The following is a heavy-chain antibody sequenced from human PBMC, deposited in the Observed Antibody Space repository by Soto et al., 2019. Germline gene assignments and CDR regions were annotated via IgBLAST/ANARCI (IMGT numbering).Heavy chain of an antibody. D-gene: IGHD2-21*02. CDR1: GHSFTTYW. V-gene: IGHV5-51*01. Sequence: PGASLKISCKGSGHSFTTYWIGWVRQMPGKGLEWMGIIYPGDSDTRYSPSFQGQVTISADKSISTAYLQWSSLKASDTAMYYCARLRIVVVTASRGAFDYWGQGTLVTVSS. J-gene: IGHJ4*02. CDR3: ARLRIVVVTASRGAFDY. CDR2: IYPGDSDT.